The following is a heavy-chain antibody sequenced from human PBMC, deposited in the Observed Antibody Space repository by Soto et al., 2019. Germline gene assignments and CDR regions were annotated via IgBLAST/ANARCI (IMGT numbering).Heavy chain of an antibody. CDR3: ARRGFGVVASDY. D-gene: IGHD3-3*01. V-gene: IGHV1-46*01. Sequence: GASVKVSCKASGYTFTSYYMHWVRQAPGQGLGWVGIINPSGGSTSYAQKFQGRVTMTRDTSTSTVYMELSSLRSEDTAVYYCARRGFGVVASDYWGQGTLVTVSS. J-gene: IGHJ4*02. CDR2: INPSGGST. CDR1: GYTFTSYY.